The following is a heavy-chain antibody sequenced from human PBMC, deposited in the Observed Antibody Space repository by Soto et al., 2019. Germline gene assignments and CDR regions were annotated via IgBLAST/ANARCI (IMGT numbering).Heavy chain of an antibody. Sequence: SETLSLTCTVSGGSISSGDYYWSWIRQPPGEGLEWIGYIYYSGSTYYNPSLKSRVTISVDTSKNQFSLKLSSVTAADTAVYYCARGYSSGWYPANFDYWGQGTLVTVSS. CDR2: IYYSGST. J-gene: IGHJ4*02. CDR1: GGSISSGDYY. V-gene: IGHV4-30-4*01. D-gene: IGHD6-19*01. CDR3: ARGYSSGWYPANFDY.